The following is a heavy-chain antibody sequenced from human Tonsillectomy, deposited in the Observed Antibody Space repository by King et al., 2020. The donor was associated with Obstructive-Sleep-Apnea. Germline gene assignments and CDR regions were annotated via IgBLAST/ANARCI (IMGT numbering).Heavy chain of an antibody. D-gene: IGHD5-18*01. V-gene: IGHV3-20*04. J-gene: IGHJ3*02. CDR3: ARSEHTYGGESAFDM. Sequence: VQLVESGGPVVRPGGSLRLSCAASGFTFDDYGMSWVRQVPGKGLEWVSGINWNGASTNYAESVKGRFTISRDNAKNSLYLQVNSLRAEDAALYYCARSEHTYGGESAFDMWGQGTMVTVSS. CDR2: INWNGAST. CDR1: GFTFDDYG.